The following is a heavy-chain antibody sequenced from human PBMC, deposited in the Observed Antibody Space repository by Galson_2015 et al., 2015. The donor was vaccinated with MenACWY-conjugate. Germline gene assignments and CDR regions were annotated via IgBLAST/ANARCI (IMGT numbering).Heavy chain of an antibody. CDR3: ARDRATAVFDY. J-gene: IGHJ4*02. CDR2: INSDGSDT. V-gene: IGHV3-74*01. CDR1: GFTFSRNW. Sequence: SLRLSCAASGFTFSRNWMHWVRQAPGKGLIWVSRINSDGSDTTYADSVKGRFTISRDNAKNTLYLQLNSLRAEDTAVYYCARDRATAVFDYWGQGVLVTVSS. D-gene: IGHD5-18*01.